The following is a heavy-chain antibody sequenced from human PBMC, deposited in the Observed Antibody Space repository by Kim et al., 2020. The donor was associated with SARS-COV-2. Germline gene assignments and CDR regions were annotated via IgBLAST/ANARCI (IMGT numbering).Heavy chain of an antibody. D-gene: IGHD3-22*01. CDR1: GVSFSGYY. CDR3: ASVRDYDSSGYYPDAFDI. Sequence: SETLSLTCAVYGVSFSGYYWSWIRQPPGKGLEWIGEIIHSGSTNYNPSLKSRVTISVDTSKNQFSLKLSSVTAADTAVYYCASVRDYDSSGYYPDAFDIWGQGTMVPVSS. CDR2: IIHSGST. J-gene: IGHJ3*02. V-gene: IGHV4-34*12.